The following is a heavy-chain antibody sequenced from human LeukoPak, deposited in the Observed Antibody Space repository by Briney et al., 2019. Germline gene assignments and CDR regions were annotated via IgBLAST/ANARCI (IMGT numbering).Heavy chain of an antibody. Sequence: SETLSLTCSVSGYSINNGYNWGWVRQPPGKGLECIGSISHIGSTYYNPSLESRVTISLDTSKNQFSLELSSVTAADTAVYYRARTYITFNNYFDPWGQGTLVTVSS. V-gene: IGHV4-38-2*02. CDR2: ISHIGST. CDR3: ARTYITFNNYFDP. D-gene: IGHD3-10*01. J-gene: IGHJ5*02. CDR1: GYSINNGYN.